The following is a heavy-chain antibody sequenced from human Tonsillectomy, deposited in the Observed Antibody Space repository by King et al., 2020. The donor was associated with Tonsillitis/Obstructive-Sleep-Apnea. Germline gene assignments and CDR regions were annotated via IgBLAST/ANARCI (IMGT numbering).Heavy chain of an antibody. J-gene: IGHJ3*02. Sequence: TLKESGPTLVKPTQTLTLTCTVSGVSLSTSGVGVGWIRQPPGKALEWLALIYWDDYKRYSPSLQSRLTITKDTSKNQVVLTMTNMDPVDTATYYCAHSFNYDFWSGYYGGGAFDIWGQGTMVIVSS. D-gene: IGHD3-3*01. CDR1: GVSLSTSGVG. CDR2: IYWDDYK. CDR3: AHSFNYDFWSGYYGGGAFDI. V-gene: IGHV2-5*02.